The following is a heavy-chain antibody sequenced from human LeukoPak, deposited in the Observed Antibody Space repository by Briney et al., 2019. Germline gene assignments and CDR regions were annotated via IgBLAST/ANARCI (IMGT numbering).Heavy chain of an antibody. CDR1: GFTFSSYS. D-gene: IGHD3-22*01. V-gene: IGHV3-21*01. J-gene: IGHJ4*02. CDR2: ISSSSYI. Sequence: GGSLRLSCAASGFTFSSYSMNWVRQAPGKGLEWVSSISSSSYIYYADSVKGRFTISRDNAKNSLYLQMNSLRAEDTAVYYCARDLWYYYDSSGYPDYWGQGTLVTVSS. CDR3: ARDLWYYYDSSGYPDY.